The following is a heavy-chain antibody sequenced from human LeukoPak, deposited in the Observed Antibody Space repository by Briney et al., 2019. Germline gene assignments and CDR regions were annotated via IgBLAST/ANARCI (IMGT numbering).Heavy chain of an antibody. CDR1: GFTFSNYA. Sequence: GGSLRLSCAASGFTFSNYAMSWVRQAPGRGLEWVSYISSSGSTIYYADSVKGRFTISRDNAKNSLYLQMNSLRAEDTAVYYCAELGITMIGGVWGKGTTVTISS. CDR2: ISSSGSTI. CDR3: AELGITMIGGV. V-gene: IGHV3-48*03. D-gene: IGHD3-10*02. J-gene: IGHJ6*04.